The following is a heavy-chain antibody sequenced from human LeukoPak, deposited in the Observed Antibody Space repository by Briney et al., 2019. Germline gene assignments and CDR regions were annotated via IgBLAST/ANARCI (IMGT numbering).Heavy chain of an antibody. Sequence: GGSLRLSCAASGFTFSSYAMNWVRQAPGKGLEWVSSISNSDGSTYYADFVKGRFTISRDNSKNTLHLQMNSLRAEDTAVYYCAKSLGVGGYTRYKGFDQWGQGTLVTVSP. J-gene: IGHJ4*02. CDR1: GFTFSSYA. CDR2: ISNSDGST. D-gene: IGHD5-24*01. V-gene: IGHV3-23*01. CDR3: AKSLGVGGYTRYKGFDQ.